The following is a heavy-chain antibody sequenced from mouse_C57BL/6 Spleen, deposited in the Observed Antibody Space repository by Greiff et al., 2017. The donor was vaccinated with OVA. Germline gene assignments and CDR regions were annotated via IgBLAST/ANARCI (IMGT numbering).Heavy chain of an antibody. CDR1: GYTFTSYW. Sequence: QVQLQQPGAELVMPGASVKLSCKASGYTFTSYWMHWVKQRPGQGLEWIGEIDPSDSYTNYNQKFKGKSTLTVDKSSSTAYMQLSSVTSEDSAVYYCARDGSFAYWGQGTLVTVSA. D-gene: IGHD2-3*01. J-gene: IGHJ3*01. V-gene: IGHV1-69*01. CDR3: ARDGSFAY. CDR2: IDPSDSYT.